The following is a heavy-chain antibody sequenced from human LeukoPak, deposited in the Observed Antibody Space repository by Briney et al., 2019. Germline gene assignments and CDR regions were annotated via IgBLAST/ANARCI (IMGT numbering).Heavy chain of an antibody. J-gene: IGHJ4*02. CDR1: GFTFSSYA. V-gene: IGHV3-23*01. CDR3: AKGKNYYDSSGRVDY. D-gene: IGHD3-22*01. Sequence: GGSLRLSCAASGFTFSSYAMSWVRQAPGKGLEWVSAISGSGGSTYYADSVKGRFTISRDNFKNTLYLQMNSLRAEDTAVYYCAKGKNYYDSSGRVDYWGQGTLVTVSS. CDR2: ISGSGGST.